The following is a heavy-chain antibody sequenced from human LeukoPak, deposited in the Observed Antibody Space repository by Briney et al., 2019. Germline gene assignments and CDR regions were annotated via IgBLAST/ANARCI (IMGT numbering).Heavy chain of an antibody. D-gene: IGHD2-21*02. J-gene: IGHJ3*02. CDR3: ATSPARMVTRIDAFDI. Sequence: GRSLRLSCAASGFTFSDYGMHWVRQAPGKGLEWVAVISYDGGTKFYADSVKGRFPISRDNSKNTLYLQMNSLRTEDTAVYYCATSPARMVTRIDAFDIWGQGTMVTVST. CDR1: GFTFSDYG. V-gene: IGHV3-30*03. CDR2: ISYDGGTK.